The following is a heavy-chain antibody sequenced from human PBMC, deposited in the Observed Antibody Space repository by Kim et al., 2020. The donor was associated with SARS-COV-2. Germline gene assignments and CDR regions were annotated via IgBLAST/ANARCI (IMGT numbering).Heavy chain of an antibody. Sequence: GGSLRLSCTASGFTFGDYAMSWVRQAPGKGLEWIGFIRSKAYGGTTEYAASVKGRFTISRDDSKSIAYLQMNSLKTEDTAVYYCSTNLDYWGQGTLVTVSS. CDR2: IRSKAYGGTT. CDR1: GFTFGDYA. J-gene: IGHJ4*02. V-gene: IGHV3-49*04. CDR3: STNLDY.